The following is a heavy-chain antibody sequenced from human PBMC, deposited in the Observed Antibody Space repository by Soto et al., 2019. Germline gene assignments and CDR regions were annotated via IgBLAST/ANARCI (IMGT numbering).Heavy chain of an antibody. CDR2: IVGSSSTI. CDR3: ASRLNYYHSSGSGNF. J-gene: IGHJ4*02. D-gene: IGHD3-22*01. CDR1: GFIFSDYS. Sequence: EVQLVESGGGLVQPGGSLRLSCAASGFIFSDYSMNWVRQAPGKGLEWVSYIVGSSSTIYYADSVKGRFTISRDNAKNSLYLQMNSLRDEDTAVYYCASRLNYYHSSGSGNFWGQGTLVTVSS. V-gene: IGHV3-48*02.